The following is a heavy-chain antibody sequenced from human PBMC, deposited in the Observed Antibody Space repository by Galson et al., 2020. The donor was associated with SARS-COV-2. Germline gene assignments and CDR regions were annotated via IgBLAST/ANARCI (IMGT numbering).Heavy chain of an antibody. J-gene: IGHJ4*02. CDR1: GFTFSSFG. Sequence: GESLKISCAASGFTFSSFGIHWVRRAPGKGLEWVAVISYDRTNKYYADSVKGRFTSSRDNSKNTVYLQMDSLRAEDTAVYYCAKDSRPTGYCSGGICYWGGEFDHWGQGTLVTVSS. CDR3: AKDSRPTGYCSGGICYWGGEFDH. D-gene: IGHD2-15*01. CDR2: ISYDRTNK. V-gene: IGHV3-30*18.